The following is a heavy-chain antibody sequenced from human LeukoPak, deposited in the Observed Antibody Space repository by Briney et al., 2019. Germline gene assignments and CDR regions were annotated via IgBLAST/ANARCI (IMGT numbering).Heavy chain of an antibody. CDR1: GYSISSGYY. Sequence: SETLSLTCTVSGYSISSGYYWGWIRQPPGKGLEWIGSIYHSGSTYYNPSLKSRVTISVDTSKNQFSLKLSSVTAADTAVYYCARGVWDYGDYGEDYWGQGTLVTVSS. J-gene: IGHJ4*02. D-gene: IGHD4-17*01. CDR3: ARGVWDYGDYGEDY. V-gene: IGHV4-38-2*02. CDR2: IYHSGST.